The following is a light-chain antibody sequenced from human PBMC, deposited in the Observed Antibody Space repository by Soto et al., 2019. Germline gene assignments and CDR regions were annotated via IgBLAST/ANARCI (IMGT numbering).Light chain of an antibody. CDR2: GAS. J-gene: IGKJ1*01. Sequence: EIVLTQSPGTLSLSPGERATLSCRASQSVSSNYLAWYQQKPGQAPRLLIYGASSRATGIPDRFSGSGYGTDFTLPISRPEPEDFAVYYCQQYGGSSGTFGKETKVEI. V-gene: IGKV3-20*01. CDR1: QSVSSNY. CDR3: QQYGGSSGT.